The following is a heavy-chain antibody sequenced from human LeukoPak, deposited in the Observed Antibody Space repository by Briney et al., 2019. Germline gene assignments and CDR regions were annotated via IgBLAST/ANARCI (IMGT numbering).Heavy chain of an antibody. CDR1: GFTVSSNY. V-gene: IGHV3-66*01. D-gene: IGHD1-26*01. Sequence: PGGSLRLSCAASGFTVSSNYMSWVRQAPGKGLEWVSVIYSGGSTYYADSVKGRFTISRDNSKNTLYLQMNSLRAEDTAVYYCAWGYSGGYWSLGYYFDYWGQGTLVTVSS. CDR3: AWGYSGGYWSLGYYFDY. J-gene: IGHJ4*02. CDR2: IYSGGST.